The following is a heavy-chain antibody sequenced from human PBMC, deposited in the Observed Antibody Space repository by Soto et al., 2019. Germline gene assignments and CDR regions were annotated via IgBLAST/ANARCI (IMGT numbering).Heavy chain of an antibody. Sequence: QLQLQESGPGLVKSSEILSLTCTVSGGSISSSNYFWVWIRQPPGRGLEWIGYIYHSGSTYYNSSLKSRVSISVDTSKSQFSLRLSSVTAADTAVYYCARLRGTSWDHENWLDPWGQGTLVTVSS. CDR1: GGSISSSNYF. D-gene: IGHD6-13*01. V-gene: IGHV4-39*01. CDR3: ARLRGTSWDHENWLDP. J-gene: IGHJ5*02. CDR2: IYHSGST.